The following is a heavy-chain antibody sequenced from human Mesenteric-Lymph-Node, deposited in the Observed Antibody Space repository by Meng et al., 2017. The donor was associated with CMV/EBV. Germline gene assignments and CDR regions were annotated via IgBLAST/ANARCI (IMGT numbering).Heavy chain of an antibody. CDR3: ARGAASYFDY. Sequence: GESLKISCAASGFTVSNNYMTWVHQAPGKGLEWVSSISSSSSYIYYADSVKGRFTISRDNAKNSLYLQMNSLRAEDTAVYYCARGAASYFDYWGQGTLVTVSS. CDR1: GFTVSNNY. CDR2: ISSSSSYI. J-gene: IGHJ4*02. V-gene: IGHV3-21*01.